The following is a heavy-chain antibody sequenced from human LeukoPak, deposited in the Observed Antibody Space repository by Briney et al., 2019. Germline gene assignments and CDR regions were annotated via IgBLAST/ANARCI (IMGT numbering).Heavy chain of an antibody. Sequence: GGSLRLXCAASGFTFSSYSMNWVRQAPGKGLEWVSSISSSSSYIYYADSVKGRFTISRDNAKNSLYLQMNSLRAEDTAVYYCARDRDDIVVVVAANPRYFDLWGRGTLVTVSS. CDR2: ISSSSSYI. J-gene: IGHJ2*01. CDR1: GFTFSSYS. V-gene: IGHV3-21*03. D-gene: IGHD2-15*01. CDR3: ARDRDDIVVVVAANPRYFDL.